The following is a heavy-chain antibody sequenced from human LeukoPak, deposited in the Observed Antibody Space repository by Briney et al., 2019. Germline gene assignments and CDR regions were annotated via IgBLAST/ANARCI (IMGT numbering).Heavy chain of an antibody. J-gene: IGHJ6*02. CDR1: GFTFDDYA. CDR3: ARLYYYGMDV. CDR2: ISWNSGSI. D-gene: IGHD3-16*01. Sequence: GRSLRLSCAASGFTFDDYAMHWVRQAPGKGLEWVSGISWNSGSIGYADSVKGRFTISRDNAKNSLYLQMNSLRAEDTALYYCARLYYYGMDVWGQGTTVTVSS. V-gene: IGHV3-9*01.